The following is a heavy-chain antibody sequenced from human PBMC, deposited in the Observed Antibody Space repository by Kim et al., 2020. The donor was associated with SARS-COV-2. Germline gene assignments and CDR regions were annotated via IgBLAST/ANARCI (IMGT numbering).Heavy chain of an antibody. CDR2: ISGSGGST. CDR1: GFTFSSYA. Sequence: GGSLRLSCAASGFTFSSYAMSWVRQAPGKGLEWVSAISGSGGSTYYADSVKGRFTISRDNSKNTLYLQMNSLRAEDTAVYYCAKAMDLLGVRGDDFDIWGQGTMVTVSS. V-gene: IGHV3-23*01. CDR3: AKAMDLLGVRGDDFDI. J-gene: IGHJ3*02. D-gene: IGHD3-10*01.